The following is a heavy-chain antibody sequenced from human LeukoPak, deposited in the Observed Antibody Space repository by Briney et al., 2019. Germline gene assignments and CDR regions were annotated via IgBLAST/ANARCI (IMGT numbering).Heavy chain of an antibody. CDR3: AKIYTTMITTPDC. CDR1: GFTFSNYG. V-gene: IGHV3-30*02. Sequence: GGSLRLSCAASGFTFSNYGMHWVRQAPGKGLEWVSYIRYDGSNKYYTDSVKGRFTISRDNFKNTLYLRMNGLRAEDTAVYYCAKIYTTMITTPDCWGQGTLVTVSS. D-gene: IGHD5-18*01. J-gene: IGHJ4*02. CDR2: IRYDGSNK.